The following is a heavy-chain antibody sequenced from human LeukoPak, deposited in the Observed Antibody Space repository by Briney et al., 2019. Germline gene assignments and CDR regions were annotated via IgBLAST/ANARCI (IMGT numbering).Heavy chain of an antibody. D-gene: IGHD6-19*01. CDR3: AKDRAGIAVAGAIY. CDR2: IRYDGSNK. V-gene: IGHV3-30*02. CDR1: GFTFSSYG. Sequence: GGSLRLSCAASGFTFSSYGIDWVRQAPGKGLEWVAFIRYDGSNKYYADSVKGRFTISRDNSKNTLYLQMNSLRAEDTAVYYCAKDRAGIAVAGAIYWGQGTLVTVSS. J-gene: IGHJ4*02.